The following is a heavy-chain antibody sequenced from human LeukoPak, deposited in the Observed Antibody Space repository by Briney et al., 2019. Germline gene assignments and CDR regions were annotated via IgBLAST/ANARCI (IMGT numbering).Heavy chain of an antibody. J-gene: IGHJ4*02. Sequence: SETLSLTCAVYGGSFSGYYWSWIRQPPGKGLEWIGEINHSGSTNYNPSLKSRVTISVDTSKNQFSLMLSSVAAADTAGYYCARGGSSIAARPRAGGVYYWGQGTLVTVSS. CDR3: ARGGSSIAARPRAGGVYY. CDR2: INHSGST. D-gene: IGHD6-6*01. CDR1: GGSFSGYY. V-gene: IGHV4-34*01.